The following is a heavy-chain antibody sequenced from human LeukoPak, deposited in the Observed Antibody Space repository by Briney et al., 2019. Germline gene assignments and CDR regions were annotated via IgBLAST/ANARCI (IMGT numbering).Heavy chain of an antibody. CDR3: AGSYYYGSGNYM. J-gene: IGHJ4*02. D-gene: IGHD3-10*01. Sequence: SETLSLTCTVSGGSISSYYWSWIRQPPGKGLQWVGYIYSSGGTTYNPSLESRVIMSVDTSKNQFSLKLNSVTAADTAVYYCAGSYYYGSGNYMWGQGTLVTVSS. CDR2: IYSSGGT. CDR1: GGSISSYY. V-gene: IGHV4-59*01.